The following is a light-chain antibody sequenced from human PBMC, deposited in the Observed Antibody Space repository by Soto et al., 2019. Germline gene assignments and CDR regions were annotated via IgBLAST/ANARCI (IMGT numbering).Light chain of an antibody. Sequence: QSALAQPASVSGSPGQSITLSCTGTSSDVGSYNLVSWYQQHPGKAPKLIIYEVTKRPSGVSNRFSGSKSGNTASLTISGLQAEDEADYYCSSYAGSISPYVFGPGTKVTVL. J-gene: IGLJ1*01. CDR3: SSYAGSISPYV. CDR2: EVT. V-gene: IGLV2-23*02. CDR1: SSDVGSYNL.